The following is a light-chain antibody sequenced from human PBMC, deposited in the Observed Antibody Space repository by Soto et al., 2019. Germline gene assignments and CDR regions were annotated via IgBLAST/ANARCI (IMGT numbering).Light chain of an antibody. J-gene: IGLJ2*01. CDR2: RDN. Sequence: QSVLTQPPSASGTPGQRVTISCSGSSSNIGSNYVYWYQQLPGTAPKLLIYRDNQRPSGVPDRFSGSKSGTSASLAISGLRAEDEAAYHCAAWDYSLSGPVFGGVPKLTVL. CDR1: SSNIGSNY. CDR3: AAWDYSLSGPV. V-gene: IGLV1-47*01.